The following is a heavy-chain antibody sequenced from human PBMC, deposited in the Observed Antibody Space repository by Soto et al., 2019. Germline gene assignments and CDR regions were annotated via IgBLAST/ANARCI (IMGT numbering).Heavy chain of an antibody. CDR1: GLTFSDYC. CDR2: ISSSGRTI. J-gene: IGHJ6*02. CDR3: ARDLGLGVEHSNSPLYYYGMDV. V-gene: IGHV3-11*01. D-gene: IGHD6-6*01. Sequence: QVQLVESGGGLVKPGGSLRLSCAASGLTFSDYCMNWIRQAPGKGLEWVSYISSSGRTIYYADSVKGRFTISRGNAKNALYLQMNSLRSEDTAVYYCARDLGLGVEHSNSPLYYYGMDVWGQGTTVTVS.